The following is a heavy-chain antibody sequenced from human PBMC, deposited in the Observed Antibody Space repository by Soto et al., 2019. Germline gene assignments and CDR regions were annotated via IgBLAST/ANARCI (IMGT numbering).Heavy chain of an antibody. V-gene: IGHV1-2*04. Sequence: QVQLVQSGAEVKKPGASVKVSCKASGYTFTGYYMHWVRQAPGQGLEWMGWINPNSGGTNYAQKVQGWVTMTRDTSISTAYMELSRLRSDDTAVYYCARAGALLIVGATKRPPYYWGQGTLVTVSS. CDR3: ARAGALLIVGATKRPPYY. D-gene: IGHD1-26*01. J-gene: IGHJ4*02. CDR2: INPNSGGT. CDR1: GYTFTGYY.